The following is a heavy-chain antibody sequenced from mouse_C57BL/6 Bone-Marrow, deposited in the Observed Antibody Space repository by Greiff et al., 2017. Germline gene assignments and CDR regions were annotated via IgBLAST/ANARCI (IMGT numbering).Heavy chain of an antibody. CDR2: IDPSDSYT. Sequence: QVQLQQPGAELVKPGASVKLSCKASGYTFTSYWMQWVKQRPGQGLEWIGEIDPSDSYTNYNQKFKGKATLTVDTSSSTAYMQLSSLTSEDSAVYYCARDYDSSFAYWGQGTLVTVSA. J-gene: IGHJ3*01. CDR1: GYTFTSYW. D-gene: IGHD2-4*01. V-gene: IGHV1-50*01. CDR3: ARDYDSSFAY.